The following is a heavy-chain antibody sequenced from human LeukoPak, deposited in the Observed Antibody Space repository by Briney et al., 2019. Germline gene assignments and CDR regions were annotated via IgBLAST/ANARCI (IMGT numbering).Heavy chain of an antibody. CDR2: IYHSGST. V-gene: IGHV4-30-2*01. D-gene: IGHD1-20*01. CDR1: GGSISSGGYY. J-gene: IGHJ6*03. CDR3: ARPAYNWNPGGYMDV. Sequence: PSETLSLTCTVSGGSISSGGYYWSWIRQPPGKGLEWIGYIYHSGSTYYNPSLKSRVTISVDRTRNQFSLKLSSVTAADTAVYYCARPAYNWNPGGYMDVWGKGTTVTVSS.